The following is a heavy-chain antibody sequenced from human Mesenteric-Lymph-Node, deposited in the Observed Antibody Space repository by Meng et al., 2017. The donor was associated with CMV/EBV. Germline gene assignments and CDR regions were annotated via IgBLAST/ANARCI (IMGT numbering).Heavy chain of an antibody. Sequence: GGSLRLSCVASGFTFSSHSMNWVRQVPGKGLEWVSFISSSSSYIYYADSVKGRFTISRDNAKNSLYLQMDSLRADDTAVYNCARGGSMAAARYYGLDVWGQGTTVTVSS. D-gene: IGHD6-6*01. CDR3: ARGGSMAAARYYGLDV. J-gene: IGHJ6*02. V-gene: IGHV3-21*01. CDR2: ISSSSSYI. CDR1: GFTFSSHS.